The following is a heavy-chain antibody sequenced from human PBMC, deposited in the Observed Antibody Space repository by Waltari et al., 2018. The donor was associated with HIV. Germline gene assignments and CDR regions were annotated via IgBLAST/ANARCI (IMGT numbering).Heavy chain of an antibody. Sequence: VQLVDSGGGVIQPGGSLRLPCVACEVSVTTNDMSWVRQAPGKGLEWVSMAYNDGTTHYADSVRGRFSIARDNSQNTLFLQMNSLRVDDTAVYYCARWTGTYYDSWGQGTLVTVSS. J-gene: IGHJ4*02. CDR2: AYNDGTT. CDR3: ARWTGTYYDS. V-gene: IGHV3-53*01. CDR1: EVSVTTND. D-gene: IGHD3-10*01.